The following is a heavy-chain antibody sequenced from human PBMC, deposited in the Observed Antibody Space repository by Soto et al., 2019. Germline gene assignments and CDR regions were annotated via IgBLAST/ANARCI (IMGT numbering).Heavy chain of an antibody. CDR1: GGSIDSYDFY. D-gene: IGHD2-15*01. CDR3: ASNSLGYCSGGSCYPY. Sequence: SETLSLTCSVSGGSIDSYDFYWVWIRQPPGEGLEWIGSTYYRRSTFYNPSLRSRFTLSVDTSKNQFSLKLSSVTAADTAVYYCASNSLGYCSGGSCYPYWGQGTLVTVSS. J-gene: IGHJ4*02. V-gene: IGHV4-39*07. CDR2: TYYRRST.